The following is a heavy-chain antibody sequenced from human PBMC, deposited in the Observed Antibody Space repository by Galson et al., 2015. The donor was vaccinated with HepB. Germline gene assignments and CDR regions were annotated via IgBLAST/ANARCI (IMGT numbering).Heavy chain of an antibody. Sequence: SLRLSCAASGFTFSSYAMSWVRQAPGKGLEWVSAISGSGGSTYYADSVKGRFTISRDNSKNTLYLQMNSLRAEDTAVYYCATFGTMVRGVKAYLPYYYYGMDVWGQGTTVTVSS. CDR1: GFTFSSYA. CDR2: ISGSGGST. J-gene: IGHJ6*02. CDR3: ATFGTMVRGVKAYLPYYYYGMDV. D-gene: IGHD3-10*01. V-gene: IGHV3-23*01.